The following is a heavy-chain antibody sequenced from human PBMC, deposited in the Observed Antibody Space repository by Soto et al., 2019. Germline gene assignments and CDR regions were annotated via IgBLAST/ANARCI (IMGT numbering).Heavy chain of an antibody. J-gene: IGHJ4*02. V-gene: IGHV5-51*01. CDR3: ARPPVRCCSGGSCYWSDY. Sequence: GESLKISCKGSGYSFTSYWIGWVRQMPGKGLEWMGIIYPGDSDTRYSPSFQGQVTISADKSISTAYLQWSSLKASDTAMYYCARPPVRCCSGGSCYWSDYWGQGTLVTVSS. CDR1: GYSFTSYW. CDR2: IYPGDSDT. D-gene: IGHD2-15*01.